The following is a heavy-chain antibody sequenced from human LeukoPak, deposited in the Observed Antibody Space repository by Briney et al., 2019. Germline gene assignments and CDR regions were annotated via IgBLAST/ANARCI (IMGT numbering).Heavy chain of an antibody. D-gene: IGHD4-17*01. V-gene: IGHV3-23*01. CDR3: GKDPNGDYVGAFDF. CDR2: IRGTGGTT. CDR1: GFTFSDYA. J-gene: IGHJ3*01. Sequence: GSLRLSCAASGFTFSDYALIWVRQAPGKGLEWISAIRGTGGTTYYADSVKGRCTISRVNSRSTVYLQMNSLRAEDTALYFCGKDPNGDYVGAFDFWGPGTMVTVSS.